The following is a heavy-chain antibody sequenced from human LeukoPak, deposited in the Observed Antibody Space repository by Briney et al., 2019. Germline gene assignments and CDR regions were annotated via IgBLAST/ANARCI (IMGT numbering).Heavy chain of an antibody. D-gene: IGHD2-2*01. Sequence: GASVKVSCKASGYTFTGYYMHWVRQAPGQGLEWMGWINPNSGGTNYAQKFQGRVTMTRDTSISTAYMELSRLRSDDTAVYYCARWGIVVPAADAFDIWGQGTMVTVSS. CDR2: INPNSGGT. CDR3: ARWGIVVPAADAFDI. J-gene: IGHJ3*02. CDR1: GYTFTGYY. V-gene: IGHV1-2*02.